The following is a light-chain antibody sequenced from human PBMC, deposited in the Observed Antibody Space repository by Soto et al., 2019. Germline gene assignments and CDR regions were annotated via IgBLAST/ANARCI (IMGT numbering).Light chain of an antibody. Sequence: EIVLQQSPATLSLSPGERATRSCRASQSVNSFVAWYQQQPSQAPRLVIYDASNRATRLPARFSGGGSGTAFTLTISRLAPEDVAVYYCQQRDNWPTFGQRTKLEIK. CDR2: DAS. CDR1: QSVNSF. J-gene: IGKJ2*01. V-gene: IGKV3-11*01. CDR3: QQRDNWPT.